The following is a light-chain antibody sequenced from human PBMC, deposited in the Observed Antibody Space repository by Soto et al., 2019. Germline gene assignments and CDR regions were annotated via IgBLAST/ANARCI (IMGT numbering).Light chain of an antibody. CDR2: AAS. J-gene: IGKJ5*01. V-gene: IGKV1-39*01. CDR1: QSISSY. Sequence: QVAPSPSFLSASVGGRGTNPCRASQSISSYLNWYQQKPGKAPKLLIYAASSLQSGVPSRFSGSGSGTDFTLTISSLQPEDFATYYCQQSYSIPITFGQGTRWRL. CDR3: QQSYSIPIT.